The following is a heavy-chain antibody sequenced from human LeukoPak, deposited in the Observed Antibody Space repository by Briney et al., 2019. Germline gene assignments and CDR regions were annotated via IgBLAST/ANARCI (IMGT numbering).Heavy chain of an antibody. D-gene: IGHD2-8*01. CDR2: IHYSGST. CDR3: ARDLMRGNEGFDY. V-gene: IGHV4-59*12. J-gene: IGHJ4*02. Sequence: SETLSLTCTVSGGSISSYYWSWIRQPPGKGLEWIGYIHYSGSTHYNPSLKSRVTISVDTSKNQVSLKLRSVTAADTAVYYCARDLMRGNEGFDYWGQGTLVPVSS. CDR1: GGSISSYY.